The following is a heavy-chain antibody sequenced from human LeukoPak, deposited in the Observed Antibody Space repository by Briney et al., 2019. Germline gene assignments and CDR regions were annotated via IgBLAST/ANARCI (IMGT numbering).Heavy chain of an antibody. Sequence: GGSLRLSCAASGFTFSSYWMSWVRQAPGKGLEWVANIKQDGSEKYYVDSVKGRFTISRDNAKNSLYLQMNSLRAEDTAVYYCARLRLVPAAINWFDPWGQGTLVTVSS. V-gene: IGHV3-7*01. CDR1: GFTFSSYW. CDR3: ARLRLVPAAINWFDP. D-gene: IGHD2-2*01. J-gene: IGHJ5*02. CDR2: IKQDGSEK.